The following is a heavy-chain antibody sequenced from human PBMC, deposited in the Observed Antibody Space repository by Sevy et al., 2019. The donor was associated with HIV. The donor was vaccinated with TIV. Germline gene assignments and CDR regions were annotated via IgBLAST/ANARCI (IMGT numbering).Heavy chain of an antibody. D-gene: IGHD6-6*01. J-gene: IGHJ4*02. CDR3: ARIGYSSSSFDY. V-gene: IGHV3-7*01. Sequence: GGSLRLSCAASGFTFSNYWMSWVRQAPGKGLEWVANINQDGSQIYSVDSVKGRFTISRDNTKDSLYLQMNSLGAGDTAVYYCARIGYSSSSFDYWGQGTLVTVSS. CDR2: INQDGSQI. CDR1: GFTFSNYW.